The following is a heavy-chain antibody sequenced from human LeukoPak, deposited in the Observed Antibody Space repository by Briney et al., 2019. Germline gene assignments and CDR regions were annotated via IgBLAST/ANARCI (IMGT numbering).Heavy chain of an antibody. CDR1: GYTFTHYH. Sequence: ASVKVSCKASGYTFTHYHFSWVRQAPGQGLEWMGWINTDNGNTNYAQKFQGRLTMTTDTSTTTAYMELRSLRSDDTAVYYCARGAISSQGFDIWGQGTMVTASS. V-gene: IGHV1-18*01. CDR2: INTDNGNT. D-gene: IGHD2-15*01. CDR3: ARGAISSQGFDI. J-gene: IGHJ3*02.